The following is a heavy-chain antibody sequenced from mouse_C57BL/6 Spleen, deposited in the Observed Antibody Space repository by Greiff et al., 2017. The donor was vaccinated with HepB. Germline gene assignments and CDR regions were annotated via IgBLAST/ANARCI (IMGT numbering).Heavy chain of an antibody. Sequence: QVQLQQPGAELVRPGTSVKLSCKASGYTFTSYWMHWVKQTPVHGLEWIGAIDPETGGTAYNQKFKGKAILTADKSSSTAYMELRSLTSEDSAVYYCTRNFAYWGQGTLVTVSA. CDR2: IDPETGGT. J-gene: IGHJ3*01. CDR3: TRNFAY. CDR1: GYTFTSYW. V-gene: IGHV1-15*01.